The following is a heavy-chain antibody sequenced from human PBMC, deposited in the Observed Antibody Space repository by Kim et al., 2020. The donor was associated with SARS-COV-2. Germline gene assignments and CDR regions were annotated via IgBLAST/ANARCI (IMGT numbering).Heavy chain of an antibody. J-gene: IGHJ6*02. CDR3: AREHADYDILPYYYGMDV. Sequence: GRVTITRDTSASTAYMELSSLRSEDTAVYYCAREHADYDILPYYYGMDVWGQGTTVTVSS. D-gene: IGHD3-9*01. V-gene: IGHV1-3*01.